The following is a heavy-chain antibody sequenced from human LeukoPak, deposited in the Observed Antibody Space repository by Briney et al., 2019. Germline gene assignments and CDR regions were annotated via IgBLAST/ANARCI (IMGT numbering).Heavy chain of an antibody. V-gene: IGHV4-59*01. J-gene: IGHJ4*02. CDR3: ARGGYYYDSSGYHFDY. CDR1: GGSIRTYY. CDR2: IYYSGST. Sequence: SETLSLTCAVSGGSIRTYYWSWIRQPPGKGLEWIGYIYYSGSTNYNPSLKSRVTISVDTSKNQFSLKLSSVTAADTAVYYCARGGYYYDSSGYHFDYWGQGTLVTVSS. D-gene: IGHD3-22*01.